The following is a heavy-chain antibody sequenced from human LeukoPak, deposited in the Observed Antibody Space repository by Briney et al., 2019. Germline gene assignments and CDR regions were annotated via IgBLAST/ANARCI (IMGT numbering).Heavy chain of an antibody. CDR1: GFTFSNYW. CDR3: VIAEAAATGSFDS. Sequence: GGSLRLSCAASGFTFSNYWMGWVRQAPGNGLEWVANIKQDGSEKYYVDSVKGRFTISRDNAKNSLYLQMNSLRAEVTAVYYCVIAEAAATGSFDSWGRGTLVTVSS. V-gene: IGHV3-7*01. CDR2: IKQDGSEK. D-gene: IGHD6-13*01. J-gene: IGHJ5*01.